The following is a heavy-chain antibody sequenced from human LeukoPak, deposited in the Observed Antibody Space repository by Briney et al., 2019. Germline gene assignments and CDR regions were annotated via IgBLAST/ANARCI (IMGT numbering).Heavy chain of an antibody. CDR1: GYTFTGYY. V-gene: IGHV1-2*02. Sequence: ASVKVSCKASGYTFTGYYMHWVRQAPGQGLEWMGWINPNSGGTNYAQKFQGRVTMTRDTSISTAYMELSRLRSDDTAVYYCARVEMAAIVFDYWGQGTLVTVSS. D-gene: IGHD5-24*01. CDR2: INPNSGGT. J-gene: IGHJ4*02. CDR3: ARVEMAAIVFDY.